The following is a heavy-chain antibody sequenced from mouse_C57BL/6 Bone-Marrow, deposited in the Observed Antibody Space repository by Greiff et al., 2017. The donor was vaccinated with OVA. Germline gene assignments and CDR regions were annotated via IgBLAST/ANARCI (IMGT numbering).Heavy chain of an antibody. V-gene: IGHV5-9*01. CDR3: ASGDYGSSYKWYFDV. Sequence: EVQRVESGGGLVKPGGSLKLSCAASGFTFSSYTMSWVRQTPEKRLEWVATISGGGGNTYYPDSVKGRFTISRDNAKNTLYLQMSSLRSEDTALYYCASGDYGSSYKWYFDVWGTGTTVTVSS. CDR1: GFTFSSYT. CDR2: ISGGGGNT. D-gene: IGHD1-1*01. J-gene: IGHJ1*03.